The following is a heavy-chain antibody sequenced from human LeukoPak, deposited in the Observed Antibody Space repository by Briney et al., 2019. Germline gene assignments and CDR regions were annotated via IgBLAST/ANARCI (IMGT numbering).Heavy chain of an antibody. J-gene: IGHJ4*02. Sequence: GPLSLSCVASGFPFSSHAMSWVRQAPGKGLEWVSTLGGRSRSTYYADSVKGRFTISRDNSKNTLYLQMNSLRAEDTAVYYCARDFLFDYWGQGTLVTVSS. CDR1: GFPFSSHA. CDR2: LGGRSRST. V-gene: IGHV3-23*01. CDR3: ARDFLFDY.